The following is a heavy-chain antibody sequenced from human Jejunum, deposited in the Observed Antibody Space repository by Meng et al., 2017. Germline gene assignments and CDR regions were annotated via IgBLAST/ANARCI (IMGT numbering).Heavy chain of an antibody. Sequence: QLQLQESDPGLVKPSETLSLTCTVSGGSISSSSYYWGWIRQPPGKGLEWIGSIYYSGSTYYNPSLKSRVTISVDTSKNQFSLKLSSVTAADTAVFYCARHDLFTIWGQGTLVTVSS. CDR3: ARHDLFTI. V-gene: IGHV4-39*01. D-gene: IGHD3-10*01. CDR2: IYYSGST. J-gene: IGHJ4*02. CDR1: GGSISSSSYY.